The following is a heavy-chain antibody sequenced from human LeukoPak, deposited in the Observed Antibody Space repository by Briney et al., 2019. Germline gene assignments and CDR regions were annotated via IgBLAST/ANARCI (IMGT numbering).Heavy chain of an antibody. Sequence: PSETLSLTCAVYGGSFSGYYWSWIRQPPGKGLEWIGEINHSGSTNYNPSLKSRVTISVDTSKNQFSLKLSSVTAADTAVYYCARHAIAPPYYMDVWGKGTTVTVSS. CDR3: ARHAIAPPYYMDV. CDR1: GGSFSGYY. V-gene: IGHV4-34*01. D-gene: IGHD6-13*01. CDR2: INHSGST. J-gene: IGHJ6*03.